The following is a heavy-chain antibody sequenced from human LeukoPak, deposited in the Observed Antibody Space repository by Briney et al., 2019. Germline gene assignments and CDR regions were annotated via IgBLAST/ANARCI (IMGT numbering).Heavy chain of an antibody. J-gene: IGHJ4*02. D-gene: IGHD5-24*01. V-gene: IGHV1-46*01. CDR2: INPSGGST. CDR3: ARASKGGWLQTAFDY. CDR1: GYTFTSYY. Sequence: ASVKVSCKAFGYTFTSYYMHWVRQAPGQGLEWMGIINPSGGSTSYAQKLQGRVTMTTDTSTSTAYMELRSLRSDDTAVYYCARASKGGWLQTAFDYWGQGTLVTVSS.